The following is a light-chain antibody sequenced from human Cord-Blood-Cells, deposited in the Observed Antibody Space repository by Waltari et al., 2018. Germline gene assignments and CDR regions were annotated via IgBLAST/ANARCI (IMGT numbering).Light chain of an antibody. J-gene: IGKJ3*01. CDR3: QQSYSTPFT. CDR2: AAS. Sequence: DIQMTQSPSSLSASVGDRVTITCRASQSISSYLNWYQQKPGKAPKLLTYAASSLQSGVPSRFSCSGSGTDFTLTISSLQPEDFATDYCQQSYSTPFTFGPRTKVDIK. V-gene: IGKV1-39*01. CDR1: QSISSY.